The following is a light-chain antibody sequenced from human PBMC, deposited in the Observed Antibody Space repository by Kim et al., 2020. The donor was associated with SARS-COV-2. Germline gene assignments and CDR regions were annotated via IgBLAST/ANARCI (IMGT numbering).Light chain of an antibody. V-gene: IGLV1-51*01. Sequence: GQKVTISCSGSSSNIGINYVSWYHQLPGTAPKLLIYDTNKRPSGIPDRFSGSKSGTSATLDITGLQTGDEADYYCGTWDSSLGAVVFGGGTKVTVL. CDR1: SSNIGINY. J-gene: IGLJ2*01. CDR3: GTWDSSLGAVV. CDR2: DTN.